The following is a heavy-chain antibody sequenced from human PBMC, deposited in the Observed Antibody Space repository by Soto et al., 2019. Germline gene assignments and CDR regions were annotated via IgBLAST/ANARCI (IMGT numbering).Heavy chain of an antibody. CDR1: GGTFSSYA. V-gene: IGHV1-69*06. D-gene: IGHD2-21*02. CDR3: ASSRGVTTRFGMDV. J-gene: IGHJ6*02. CDR2: IIPIFGTA. Sequence: QVQLVQSGAEVKKPGSSVKVSCKASGGTFSSYAISWVRQAPGQGLEWMGGIIPIFGTANYAQKFQGRVTITAEKSTSTAYMELSSLRSEDTAVYYCASSRGVTTRFGMDVWGQGTTVTVSS.